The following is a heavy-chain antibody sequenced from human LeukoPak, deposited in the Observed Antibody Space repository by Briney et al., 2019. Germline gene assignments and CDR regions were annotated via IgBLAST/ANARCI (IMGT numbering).Heavy chain of an antibody. CDR2: IRYDGSDK. Sequence: GGSLRLSCAASGFTFNSYDMQWVRQSPGKGLEWVTFIRYDGSDKYHVDSVEGRFTVSRDNSKNTLYLQMNSLRAEGTAVYYCATSVTGYSSRFYYWGQGTLVTVSP. J-gene: IGHJ4*02. CDR3: ATSVTGYSSRFYY. CDR1: GFTFNSYD. D-gene: IGHD6-19*01. V-gene: IGHV3-30*02.